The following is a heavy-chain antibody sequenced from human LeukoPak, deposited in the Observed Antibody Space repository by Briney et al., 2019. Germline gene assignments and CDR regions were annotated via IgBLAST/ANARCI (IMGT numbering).Heavy chain of an antibody. CDR1: GGSISSSSYY. CDR2: IYYSGST. D-gene: IGHD1-26*01. J-gene: IGHJ4*02. V-gene: IGHV4-39*01. Sequence: SETLSLTCTVSGGSISSSSYYWGWIRQPPGKGLEWIGSIYYSGSTYYNPSLNSRVTISVDTSKNQFSLKLSSVTAADTAVYYCARQASDYMDYWGQGTLVTVSS. CDR3: ARQASDYMDY.